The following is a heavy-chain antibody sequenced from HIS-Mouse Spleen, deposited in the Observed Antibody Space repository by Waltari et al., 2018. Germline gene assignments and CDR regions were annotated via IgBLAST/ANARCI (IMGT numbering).Heavy chain of an antibody. CDR3: AKGKYYFDY. CDR1: GFTFGSSG. CDR2: IWYDGSNK. J-gene: IGHJ4*02. Sequence: QVQLVESGGGVVQPGRSLRLACAASGFTFGSSGMPWVRLAPGKGLEWVGVIWYDGSNKYYADSVKGRFTISRDNSKNTLYLQMNSLRAEDTAVYYCAKGKYYFDYWGQGTLVTVSS. V-gene: IGHV3-33*06.